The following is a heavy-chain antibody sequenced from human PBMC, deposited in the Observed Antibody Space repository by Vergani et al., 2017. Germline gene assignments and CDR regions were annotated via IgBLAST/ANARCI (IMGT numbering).Heavy chain of an antibody. J-gene: IGHJ4*02. D-gene: IGHD2-2*01. CDR1: GFTFDDYA. CDR2: ISWNSGSI. CDR3: AKEVYCSSTSCPFDY. V-gene: IGHV3-9*01. Sequence: EVQLLESGGGLVQPGGSLRLSCAASGFTFDDYAMHWVRQAPGKGLEWVSGISWNSGSIGYADSVKGRFTISRDNAKNSLYLQMNSLRAEDTALYYCAKEVYCSSTSCPFDYWGQGTLVTVSS.